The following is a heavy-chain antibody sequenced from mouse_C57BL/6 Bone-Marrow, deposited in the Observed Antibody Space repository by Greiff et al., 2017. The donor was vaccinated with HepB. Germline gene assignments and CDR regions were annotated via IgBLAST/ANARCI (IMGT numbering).Heavy chain of an antibody. CDR3: ARNGYYEDY. CDR2: IYPGDGDT. J-gene: IGHJ2*01. V-gene: IGHV1-80*01. CDR1: GYAFSSYW. Sequence: QVHVKQSGAELVKPGASVKISCKASGYAFSSYWMNWVNQRPGKGLEWLGQIYPGDGDTNYNGKFKGKATLTADKSSSTAYMQLSSLTSEDSAVYFCARNGYYEDYWGQGTTLTVSS. D-gene: IGHD2-3*01.